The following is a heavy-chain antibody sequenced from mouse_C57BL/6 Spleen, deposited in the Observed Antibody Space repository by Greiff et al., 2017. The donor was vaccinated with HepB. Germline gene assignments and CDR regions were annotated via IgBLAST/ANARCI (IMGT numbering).Heavy chain of an antibody. V-gene: IGHV5-4*01. CDR1: GFTFSSYA. CDR3: ARDRETGTGAMDY. J-gene: IGHJ4*01. CDR2: ISDGGSYT. Sequence: EVKLVESGGGLVKPGGSLKLSCAASGFTFSSYAMSWVRQTPEKRLEWVATISDGGSYTYYPDNVKGRFTISRDNAKNNLYLQMSHLKSEDTAMYYCARDRETGTGAMDYWGQGTSVTVSS. D-gene: IGHD4-1*01.